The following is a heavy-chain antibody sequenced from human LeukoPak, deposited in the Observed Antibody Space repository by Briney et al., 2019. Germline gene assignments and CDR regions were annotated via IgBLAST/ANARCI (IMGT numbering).Heavy chain of an antibody. V-gene: IGHV4-30-2*01. D-gene: IGHD6-13*01. CDR2: IYHSGST. J-gene: IGHJ4*02. CDR3: AREWQQLVDY. Sequence: SETLSLTCAVSGGSISSGGYSWSWIRQPPGKGLEWIGYIYHSGSTYYNPSLKSRVTISVDRSKNQFSLKLSSVTAADTAVYYCAREWQQLVDYWGQGTLVTVSS. CDR1: GGSISSGGYS.